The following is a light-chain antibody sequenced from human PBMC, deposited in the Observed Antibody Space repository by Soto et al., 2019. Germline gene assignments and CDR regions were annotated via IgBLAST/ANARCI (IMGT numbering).Light chain of an antibody. CDR2: DAS. Sequence: DIPMTQSQSSLSASVGDRVTITCQASQDVRKYLSWYQQKARKAPKLLIYDASNLETGVPSRFSGSGSGTDFTFTISSLQPEDIATYYCQQRHNLPHTFGPGTKVDIK. J-gene: IGKJ3*01. V-gene: IGKV1-33*01. CDR1: QDVRKY. CDR3: QQRHNLPHT.